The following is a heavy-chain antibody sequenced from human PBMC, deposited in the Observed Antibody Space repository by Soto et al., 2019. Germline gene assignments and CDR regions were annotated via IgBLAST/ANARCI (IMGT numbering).Heavy chain of an antibody. V-gene: IGHV1-69*01. CDR2: FVPLFGTT. CDR1: GGTFSGYV. D-gene: IGHD3-16*01. Sequence: QLVQSGSEVKKPGSSVKVSCQASGGTFSGYVVTWVRQAPGQGLEWMGEFVPLFGTTNYAQRFSGRIPVAAEESTSTAYVELRTLRSDDSAVYYCATHGLGVSSPPYFVDWGQGTLVTVSS. CDR3: ATHGLGVSSPPYFVD. J-gene: IGHJ4*02.